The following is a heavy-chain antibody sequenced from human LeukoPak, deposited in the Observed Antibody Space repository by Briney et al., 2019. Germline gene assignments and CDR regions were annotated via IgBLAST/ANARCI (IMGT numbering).Heavy chain of an antibody. CDR2: ISHDGSNK. CDR1: GFTFSSYA. V-gene: IGHV3-30*04. Sequence: GGSLTLACAASGFTFSSYAMHWVRQAPGKGLEWVAVISHDGSNKYYADSVKGRFPISRDNSKNTLYLQMNSLRVEDTAVYYCARDVGHSGMVGATVDWGQGTLVTVSS. CDR3: ARDVGHSGMVGATVD. D-gene: IGHD1-26*01. J-gene: IGHJ4*02.